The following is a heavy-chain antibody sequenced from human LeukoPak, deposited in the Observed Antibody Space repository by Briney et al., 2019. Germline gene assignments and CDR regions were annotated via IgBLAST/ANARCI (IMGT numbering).Heavy chain of an antibody. CDR1: GYTFTSYD. J-gene: IGHJ4*01. CDR3: ARARSSSGSDLGAY. Sequence: ASVKVSCKTSGYTFTSYDMHWVRQAPGQWLEWIGWINAANGNTEYSQKFQGRVTITRDTSAYTVYMELNSLRSEDTAIYYCARARSSSGSDLGAYWGQGTLVTVSS. V-gene: IGHV1-3*01. D-gene: IGHD6-19*01. CDR2: INAANGNT.